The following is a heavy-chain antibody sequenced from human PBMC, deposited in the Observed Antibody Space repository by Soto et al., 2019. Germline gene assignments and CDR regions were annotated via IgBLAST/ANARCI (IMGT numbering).Heavy chain of an antibody. CDR2: IHYSGTT. V-gene: IGHV4-39*01. CDR3: ARPYESGGFYYGFDY. CDR1: GVSIDSSRYY. D-gene: IGHD3-22*01. Sequence: QLQVQESGPGLVKPSETLSLTCTVSGVSIDSSRYYWGWIRHPPGKGLEWIGNIHYSGTTYYNPSLKSRVIISVNTSKNQFSLRLNSVTAADTAVYYCARPYESGGFYYGFDYWGQGTPVTVSS. J-gene: IGHJ4*02.